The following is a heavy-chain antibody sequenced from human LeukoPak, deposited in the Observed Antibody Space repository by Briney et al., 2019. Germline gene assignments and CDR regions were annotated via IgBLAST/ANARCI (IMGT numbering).Heavy chain of an antibody. Sequence: PSETLSLTCTVSGGSISSYYWSWIRQPPGKGLEWIGYIYYSGSTNYNPSLKSRVTISVDTSKNQFSLKLSSVTAADTAVYYCARIQYSSGWYWFDPWGQGTLVTASS. CDR3: ARIQYSSGWYWFDP. V-gene: IGHV4-59*01. J-gene: IGHJ5*02. CDR1: GGSISSYY. D-gene: IGHD6-19*01. CDR2: IYYSGST.